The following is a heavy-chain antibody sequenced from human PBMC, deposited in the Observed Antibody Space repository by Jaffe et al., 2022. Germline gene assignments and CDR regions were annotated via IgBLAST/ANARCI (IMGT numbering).Heavy chain of an antibody. Sequence: EVQLVESGGGLVQPGGSLRLSCAASGFTFSSYWMHWVRQAPGKGLVWVSRINSDGSSTSYADSVKGRFTISRDNAKNTLYLQMNSLRAEDTAVYYCARAEGYVWGSYRYGPEDAFDIWGQGTMVTVSS. CDR1: GFTFSSYW. CDR2: INSDGSST. V-gene: IGHV3-74*01. D-gene: IGHD3-16*02. CDR3: ARAEGYVWGSYRYGPEDAFDI. J-gene: IGHJ3*02.